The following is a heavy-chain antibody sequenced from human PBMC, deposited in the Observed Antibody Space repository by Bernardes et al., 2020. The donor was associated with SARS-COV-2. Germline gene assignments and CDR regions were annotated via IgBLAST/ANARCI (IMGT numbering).Heavy chain of an antibody. CDR2: FDPEDGET. J-gene: IGHJ5*02. CDR1: GYTLTALS. CDR3: ATASGSYFSNWFDP. Sequence: ASVKVSCKVSGYTLTALSMHWVRQAPGQGLEWMGGFDPEDGETIYAQKFQGRVTMTEDTSTDTAYMELSSLRSEDTAVYYCATASGSYFSNWFDPWGQGTLVTGAS. V-gene: IGHV1-24*01. D-gene: IGHD1-26*01.